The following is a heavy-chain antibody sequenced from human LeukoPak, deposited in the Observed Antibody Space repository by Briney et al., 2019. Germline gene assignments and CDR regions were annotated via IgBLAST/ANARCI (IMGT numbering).Heavy chain of an antibody. CDR1: GFTFGDYA. J-gene: IGHJ4*02. Sequence: GGSLRLSCTASGFTFGDYAMSWFRQAPGKGLEWVGFIRSKAYGGTTEYAASVKGRFTISRDDSKSIAYLQMNSLKTEDTAVYYCAKDIIGGSSTYYDFWSGHKTMPGYFDYWGQGTLVTVSS. CDR2: IRSKAYGGTT. CDR3: AKDIIGGSSTYYDFWSGHKTMPGYFDY. D-gene: IGHD3-3*01. V-gene: IGHV3-49*03.